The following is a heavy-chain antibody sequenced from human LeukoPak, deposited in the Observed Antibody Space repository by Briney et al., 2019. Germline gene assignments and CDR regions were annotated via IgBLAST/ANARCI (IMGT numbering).Heavy chain of an antibody. J-gene: IGHJ3*02. CDR3: ARGPPNAFDI. Sequence: FTXXXXAMHWVRXAPGKGLEYVSAISSNGGSTYYANSVEGRFTISRDNSKNTLYLQMGSLRAEDMAVYYCARGPPNAFDIWGQGTMVTVSS. CDR1: FTXXXXA. V-gene: IGHV3-64*01. CDR2: ISSNGGST.